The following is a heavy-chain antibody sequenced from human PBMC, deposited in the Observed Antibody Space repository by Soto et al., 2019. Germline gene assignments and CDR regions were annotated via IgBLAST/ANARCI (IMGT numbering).Heavy chain of an antibody. J-gene: IGHJ6*02. V-gene: IGHV3-23*01. CDR2: ISGSGGIT. D-gene: IGHD3-22*01. Sequence: PGGSLRLSCAASGFTFSSYAMTWVRQAPGKGLEWVSGISGSGGITYYADSVKGRFTISRDNSKNTLYLQMNSLRAEDTAVYYCAKIPTRIDYYYGLDIWGQGTTVTVSS. CDR3: AKIPTRIDYYYGLDI. CDR1: GFTFSSYA.